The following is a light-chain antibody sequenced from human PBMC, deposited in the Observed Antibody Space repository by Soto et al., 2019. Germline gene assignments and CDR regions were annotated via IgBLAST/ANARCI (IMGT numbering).Light chain of an antibody. J-gene: IGKJ3*01. V-gene: IGKV3-20*01. CDR3: QHYGGSFI. CDR1: QSINSKS. Sequence: EIVLTQSPGTLSLSPGEGATVSCRVSQSINSKSLVWYQRKFGQAPRILIYNTSSRPTGIPDRFSGSGSGTDFTLSISRLEPEDFAVYYCQHYGGSFIFGPGTKVDFK. CDR2: NTS.